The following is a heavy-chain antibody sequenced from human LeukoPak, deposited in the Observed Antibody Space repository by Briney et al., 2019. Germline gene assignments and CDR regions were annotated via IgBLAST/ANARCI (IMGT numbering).Heavy chain of an antibody. CDR2: ISSYNGNT. V-gene: IGHV1-18*04. J-gene: IGHJ3*02. CDR3: ARDYYGSGSCYDMDAFDI. CDR1: GYTFVTYG. D-gene: IGHD3-10*01. Sequence: ASVKVSCKAPGYTFVTYGISWVRQAPGQGLEWMGRISSYNGNTEYAQKFQGRVTMTTDTSTSTAYMQVRSLRSDDTAVYYCARDYYGSGSCYDMDAFDIWGQGTMVTVSS.